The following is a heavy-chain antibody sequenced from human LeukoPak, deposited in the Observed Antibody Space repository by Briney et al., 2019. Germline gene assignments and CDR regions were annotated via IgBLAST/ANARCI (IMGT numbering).Heavy chain of an antibody. V-gene: IGHV3-30*02. CDR2: IRNDGTYK. D-gene: IGHD6-13*01. Sequence: GGSLRLSCVASGITFSNYGMHWVRQAPGKGLEWVAFIRNDGTYKYYADSVKGRFTISRDNSKNTLYMQMNGLRAEDTAVYYCAKSIVAAAGNGYWGQGTLVTVSS. J-gene: IGHJ4*02. CDR3: AKSIVAAAGNGY. CDR1: GITFSNYG.